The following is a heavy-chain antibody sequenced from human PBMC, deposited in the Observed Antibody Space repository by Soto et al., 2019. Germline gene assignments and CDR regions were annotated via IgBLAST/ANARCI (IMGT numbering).Heavy chain of an antibody. CDR2: VSDSGST. Sequence: QVQLQESGPGLVKPSETLSLMCTVSGGSITNYYWSWMRQSPAKGLEWIGYVSDSGSTKYNPALKSLVTISVDTSNHQFSLKLTSLTAADTAVYYCARERVGHSAMDVWGQGTTVTVS. D-gene: IGHD1-26*01. CDR1: GGSITNYY. CDR3: ARERVGHSAMDV. V-gene: IGHV4-59*12. J-gene: IGHJ6*02.